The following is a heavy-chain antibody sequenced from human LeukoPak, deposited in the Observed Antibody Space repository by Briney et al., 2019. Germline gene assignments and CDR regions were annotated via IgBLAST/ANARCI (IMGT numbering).Heavy chain of an antibody. CDR3: AREYGDYDDTYNWFDP. J-gene: IGHJ5*02. CDR2: INPNSGGT. CDR1: RYTFTGYY. D-gene: IGHD4-17*01. Sequence: ASVKVSCKASRYTFTGYYMHWVRQAPGQGLEWMGWINPNSGGTNYAQKFQGRVTMTRDTSISTAYMELSRLRSDDTAVYYCAREYGDYDDTYNWFDPWGRGTLVTVSS. V-gene: IGHV1-2*02.